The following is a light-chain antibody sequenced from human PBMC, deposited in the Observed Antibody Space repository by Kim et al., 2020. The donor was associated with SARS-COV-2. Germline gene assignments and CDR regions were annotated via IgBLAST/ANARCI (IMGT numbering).Light chain of an antibody. CDR1: QSISSY. CDR3: QQSYSTPHH. CDR2: AAS. V-gene: IGKV1-39*01. Sequence: DIQMTQSPSSLSASVGDRVTITCRASQSISSYLNWYQQKPGKAPKLLIYAASSLQSGVPSRFGGSGSGTDFTLTISSLQPENFATYYCQQSYSTPHHFGQGTRLEIK. J-gene: IGKJ5*01.